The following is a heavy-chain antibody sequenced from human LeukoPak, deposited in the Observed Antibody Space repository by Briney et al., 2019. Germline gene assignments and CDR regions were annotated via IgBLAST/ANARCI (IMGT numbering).Heavy chain of an antibody. J-gene: IGHJ6*03. CDR3: ARQGIAAAVRYYYYYYYMDV. CDR1: GYSISSGYY. Sequence: SETLSLTCAVSGYSISSGYYWGWIRQPPGKGLEWIGSIYHSGSTYYNPSLTSRVTISVDTSKNQFSLKLSSVTAAHTAVYYCARQGIAAAVRYYYYYYYMDVWGKGTTVTVSS. D-gene: IGHD6-13*01. V-gene: IGHV4-38-2*01. CDR2: IYHSGST.